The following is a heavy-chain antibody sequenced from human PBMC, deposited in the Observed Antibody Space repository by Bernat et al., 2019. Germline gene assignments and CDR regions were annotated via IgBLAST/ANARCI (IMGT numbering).Heavy chain of an antibody. CDR1: GGSISSSSYY. CDR2: IYYSGST. Sequence: QLQLQESGPGLVKPSETLSLTCTVSGGSISSSSYYWGWIRQPPGKGLEWIGSIYYSGSTYYNAYLKSRVTIAVDTFKNQFSLKLSSVTAADAAVYYCARKRSSSWYSPFAYWGQGTLVTVSS. CDR3: ARKRSSSWYSPFAY. D-gene: IGHD6-13*01. V-gene: IGHV4-39*01. J-gene: IGHJ4*02.